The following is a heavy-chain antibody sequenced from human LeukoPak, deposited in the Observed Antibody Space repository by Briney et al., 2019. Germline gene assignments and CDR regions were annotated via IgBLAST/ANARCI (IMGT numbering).Heavy chain of an antibody. V-gene: IGHV1-2*02. CDR2: INPNSGGT. D-gene: IGHD3-16*02. J-gene: IGHJ4*02. CDR1: GYTFTGHY. Sequence: ASVKVSCKASGYTFTGHYMHWVRQAPGQGLEWMGWINPNSGGTNYAQKFQGRVTMTRDTSISTAYMELSRLRSDDTAVYYCAGLSRLGELSLFPFDYWGQGTLVTVSS. CDR3: AGLSRLGELSLFPFDY.